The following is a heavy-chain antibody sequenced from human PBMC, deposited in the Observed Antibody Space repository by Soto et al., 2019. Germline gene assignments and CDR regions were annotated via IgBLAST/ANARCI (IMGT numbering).Heavy chain of an antibody. D-gene: IGHD1-7*01. V-gene: IGHV3-48*03. CDR2: IRGGGSPI. J-gene: IGHJ4*02. CDR3: ASKIFGTTYFDY. Sequence: EVQLVESGGGLVQPGGSLRLSCAASGLTFSTYEMNWVRQAPGKGLEWVSYIRGGGSPILYADSVKGRFTISRDNAKNSLDLQMNSLRAEDTAIYYCASKIFGTTYFDYWGQGALVTVSS. CDR1: GLTFSTYE.